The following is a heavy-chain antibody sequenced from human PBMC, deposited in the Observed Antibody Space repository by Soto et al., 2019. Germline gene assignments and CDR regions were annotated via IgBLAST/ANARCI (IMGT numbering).Heavy chain of an antibody. V-gene: IGHV4-39*01. Sequence: QLQLQESGPGLVKPSETLSLTCTVSGGSISSSSYFWGWIRQPPGKGLEWIGSIYYSGSTYYNPSLKSRVXXSXDXXKNQFSLKLSSVTAAGTAVYYCASIAVAGRIWFDYWGQGTLVTVSS. J-gene: IGHJ4*02. CDR2: IYYSGST. D-gene: IGHD6-19*01. CDR3: ASIAVAGRIWFDY. CDR1: GGSISSSSYF.